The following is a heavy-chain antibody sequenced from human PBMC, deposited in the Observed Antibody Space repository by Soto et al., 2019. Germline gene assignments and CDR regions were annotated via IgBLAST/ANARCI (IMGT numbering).Heavy chain of an antibody. CDR1: GFTFSSYA. CDR2: ISGSGGST. Sequence: PAGSLRLSCAASGFTFSSYAMSWVRQAPGKGLEWVSAISGSGGSTYYADSVKGRFTISRDNSKNTLYLQMNSLRAEDTAVYYCAKDLGGPRYCSSTSCYYDYWGQGTLVNVSS. CDR3: AKDLGGPRYCSSTSCYYDY. J-gene: IGHJ4*02. V-gene: IGHV3-23*01. D-gene: IGHD2-2*01.